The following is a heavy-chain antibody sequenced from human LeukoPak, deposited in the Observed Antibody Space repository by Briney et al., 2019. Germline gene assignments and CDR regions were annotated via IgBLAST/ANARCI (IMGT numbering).Heavy chain of an antibody. D-gene: IGHD6-13*01. J-gene: IGHJ4*02. CDR2: INGDGSTI. V-gene: IGHV3-74*01. CDR1: GFSFSVYW. CDR3: ASTIGSAGTQY. Sequence: GGSLRLSCAASGFSFSVYWMHWVRQAPGKGLVWVSLINGDGSTISYADSVKGRFTISRDNAKNRLYLQMNSLGAEDTAVYYCASTIGSAGTQYWGQGTLVTVSS.